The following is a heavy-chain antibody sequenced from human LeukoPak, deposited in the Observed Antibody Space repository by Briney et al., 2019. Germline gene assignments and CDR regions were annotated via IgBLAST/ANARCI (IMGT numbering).Heavy chain of an antibody. Sequence: GGSLRLSCAASGFTFSSYAMHWVRQAPGKGLEWVAVISYDGSNKYYADSVKGRFTISRDNAKNSLYLQMNSLRAEDTAVYYCARDYRTTVVKGKLGLDYWGQGTLVTVSS. CDR3: ARDYRTTVVKGKLGLDY. J-gene: IGHJ4*02. D-gene: IGHD4-23*01. CDR1: GFTFSSYA. V-gene: IGHV3-30*04. CDR2: ISYDGSNK.